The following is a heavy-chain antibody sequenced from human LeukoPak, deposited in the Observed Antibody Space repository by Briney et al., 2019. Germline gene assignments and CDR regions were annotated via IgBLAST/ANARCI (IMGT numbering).Heavy chain of an antibody. Sequence: GGSLRLSCAASGFTFSNYAMHWVRQAPGKGLEWVAVISYDGSNKYYADSVKGRFTISRDNSKNTLYLQMNSLRAEDTAVYYCARKVGSGSYLDYWGQGTLVTVSS. CDR2: ISYDGSNK. J-gene: IGHJ4*02. CDR3: ARKVGSGSYLDY. CDR1: GFTFSNYA. V-gene: IGHV3-30-3*01. D-gene: IGHD1-26*01.